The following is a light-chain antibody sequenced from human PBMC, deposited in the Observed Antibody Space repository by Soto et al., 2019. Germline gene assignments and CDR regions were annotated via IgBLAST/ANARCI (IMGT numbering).Light chain of an antibody. CDR1: RSNIGSKF. Sequence: QSVLTQPPSASGTPGQRVTISCSGSRSNIGSKFVYWYQQLPGTAPKLLIYRDNQRPSGVPDRFSGSKSGTSASLAISGLRSEDEADYYCAAWDDSLSGFWVFGGGTQLTVL. V-gene: IGLV1-47*01. J-gene: IGLJ3*02. CDR2: RDN. CDR3: AAWDDSLSGFWV.